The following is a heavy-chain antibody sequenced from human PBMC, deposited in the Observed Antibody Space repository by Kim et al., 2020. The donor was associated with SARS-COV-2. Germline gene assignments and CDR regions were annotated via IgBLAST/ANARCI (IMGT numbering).Heavy chain of an antibody. CDR3: AKDRDWVRYFDY. Sequence: GGSLRLSCAASGFTFSSYAMSWVRQAPGKGLEWVSAISGSGGSTYYADCVKGRFTISRDNSKNTLYLQMNSLRAEDTAVYYCAKDRDWVRYFDYWGQGTLVTVSS. CDR2: ISGSGGST. D-gene: IGHD1-1*01. CDR1: GFTFSSYA. J-gene: IGHJ4*02. V-gene: IGHV3-23*01.